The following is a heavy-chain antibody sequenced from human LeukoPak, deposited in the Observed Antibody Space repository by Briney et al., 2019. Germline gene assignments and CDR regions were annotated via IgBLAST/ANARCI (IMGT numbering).Heavy chain of an antibody. J-gene: IGHJ4*02. Sequence: PSETLSLTCTVSGGSISSSSYYWGWIRQPPGKGLEWIGSIYYSGSTYYNPSLKSRVTISVDTSKKQFSLKLSSVTAADTAVYYCARDITGSFDYWGQGNLVTVSS. CDR1: GGSISSSSYY. D-gene: IGHD1-14*01. CDR3: ARDITGSFDY. V-gene: IGHV4-39*07. CDR2: IYYSGST.